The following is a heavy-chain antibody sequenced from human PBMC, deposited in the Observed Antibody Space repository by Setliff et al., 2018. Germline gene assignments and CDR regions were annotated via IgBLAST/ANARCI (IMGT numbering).Heavy chain of an antibody. D-gene: IGHD4-4*01. J-gene: IGHJ5*02. V-gene: IGHV3-15*01. CDR1: GITFKNAW. Sequence: PGGSLRLSCSVSGITFKNAWMTWVRQAPGKGPEWVGRIKSSIEGATSEYGAPAKGRFTNSRDDSKNMIFLQMNNLKIEDTGYYYCATGPRDSRNYLTWLGSWGQGTLVTVSS. CDR2: IKSSIEGATS. CDR3: ATGPRDSRNYLTWLGS.